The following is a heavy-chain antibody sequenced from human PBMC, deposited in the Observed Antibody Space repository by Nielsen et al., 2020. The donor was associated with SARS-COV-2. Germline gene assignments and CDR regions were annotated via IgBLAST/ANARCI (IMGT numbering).Heavy chain of an antibody. CDR3: AKDETTSGVNFFHY. D-gene: IGHD7-27*01. Sequence: GGSLRLSCAASGFTFSKYAMSWVRQSPGKGLEWVSGIFSNGAAAWYAESVKGRFTISRDNSKNTLYLQLNSLRAEDTAIYYCAKDETTSGVNFFHYWGQGALGTVSS. CDR1: GFTFSKYA. CDR2: IFSNGAAA. V-gene: IGHV3-23*01. J-gene: IGHJ4*02.